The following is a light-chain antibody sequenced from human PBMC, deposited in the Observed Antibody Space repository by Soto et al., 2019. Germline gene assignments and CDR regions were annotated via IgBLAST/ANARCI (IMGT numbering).Light chain of an antibody. Sequence: SVMTHSPLSLPVTPGEPASISCRPSQSLLHSNGYNYLDWYLQKPGQSPQLLIYLGSNRASGVPDRFSGSGSGTDFTLKISRVEAEDVGVYYCMQALQTPPTFGQGTK. CDR1: QSLLHSNGYNY. J-gene: IGKJ1*01. CDR3: MQALQTPPT. V-gene: IGKV2-28*01. CDR2: LGS.